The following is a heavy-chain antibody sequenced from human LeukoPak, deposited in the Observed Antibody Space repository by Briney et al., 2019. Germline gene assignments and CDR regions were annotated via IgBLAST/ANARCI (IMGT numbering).Heavy chain of an antibody. D-gene: IGHD5-18*01. Sequence: PSETLSLTCTVSGGSISSYYWSWIRQPPGKGLKWIAYIYYSGTTSYNPPLKSRATISVDTSKNQFSLQLSPVTAADTAVYYCAIDMGPYSEDTFDIWGVKAEGTVSS. CDR2: IYYSGTT. CDR3: AIDMGPYSEDTFDI. V-gene: IGHV4-59*12. J-gene: IGHJ3*02. CDR1: GGSISSYY.